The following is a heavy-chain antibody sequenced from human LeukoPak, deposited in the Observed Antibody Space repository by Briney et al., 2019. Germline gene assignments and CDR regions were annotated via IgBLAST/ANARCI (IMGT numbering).Heavy chain of an antibody. CDR1: GYTFTGYY. CDR3: AILMITFGGVLGNAFDI. Sequence: SVKVSCKASGYTFTGYYMHWVRQAPGQGLEWMGWINPNSGGTNYAQKFQGRVTMTRDTSISTAYMELSRLRSDDTAVYYCAILMITFGGVLGNAFDIWGQGTVVTVSS. CDR2: INPNSGGT. D-gene: IGHD3-16*01. J-gene: IGHJ3*02. V-gene: IGHV1-2*02.